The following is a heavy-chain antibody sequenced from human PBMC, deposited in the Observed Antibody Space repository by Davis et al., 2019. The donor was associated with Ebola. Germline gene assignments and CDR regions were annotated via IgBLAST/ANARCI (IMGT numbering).Heavy chain of an antibody. CDR2: IYYTGST. CDR3: AERGGSV. J-gene: IGHJ4*02. V-gene: IGHV4-59*11. Sequence: PSETLSLTCTVSGVSISRHYWSWIRQPPGKGLEWIGSIYYTGSTNYNSSLNSRVTISVDTTKNQFSLKLSSVTAAGTAMYYCAERGGSVWGQGTLVTVSS. CDR1: GVSISRHY. D-gene: IGHD3-16*01.